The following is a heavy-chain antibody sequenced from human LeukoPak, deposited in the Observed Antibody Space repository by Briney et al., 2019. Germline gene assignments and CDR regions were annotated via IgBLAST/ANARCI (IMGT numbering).Heavy chain of an antibody. J-gene: IGHJ4*02. CDR2: ISYDGSNK. CDR3: ARSPNDGIVVVPAAKYRYFDY. D-gene: IGHD2-2*01. V-gene: IGHV3-30-3*01. CDR1: GFTFSSYA. Sequence: GGSLRLSCAASGFTFSSYAMHWVRQAPGKGLEWVAVISYDGSNKYYADSVKGRFTISRDNSKNTLYLQMNSLRAEDTAVYYCARSPNDGIVVVPAAKYRYFDYWGQGTLVTVSS.